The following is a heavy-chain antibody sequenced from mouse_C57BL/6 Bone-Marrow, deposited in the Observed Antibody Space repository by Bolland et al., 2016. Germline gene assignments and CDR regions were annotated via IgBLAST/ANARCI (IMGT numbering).Heavy chain of an antibody. D-gene: IGHD2-3*01. Sequence: TYYNEKFKGKATLTAEKSSSTAYMQLSSLTSEDSAVYFCARGGLLLVWFAYWGQGTLV. V-gene: IGHV1-76*01. CDR3: ARGGLLLVWFAY. J-gene: IGHJ3*01. CDR2: T.